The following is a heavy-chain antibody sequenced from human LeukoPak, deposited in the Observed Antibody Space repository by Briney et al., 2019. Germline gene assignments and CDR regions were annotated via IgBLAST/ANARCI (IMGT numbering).Heavy chain of an antibody. Sequence: PGGSLRLSCAASGFTFDDYGMSWVRQAPGKGLEWVSGINWNGGSTGYADSVKGRFTISRDNAKNSLYLQMNSLRAEDTALYYCAISAYGSGSYRAFDIWGQGTMVTVSS. CDR2: INWNGGST. D-gene: IGHD3-10*01. J-gene: IGHJ3*02. CDR3: AISAYGSGSYRAFDI. CDR1: GFTFDDYG. V-gene: IGHV3-20*04.